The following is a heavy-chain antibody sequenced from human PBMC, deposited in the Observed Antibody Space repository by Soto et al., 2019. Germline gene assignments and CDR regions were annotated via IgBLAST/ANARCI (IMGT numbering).Heavy chain of an antibody. J-gene: IGHJ3*02. CDR2: ISSSSSYI. V-gene: IGHV3-21*01. D-gene: IGHD3-3*01. CDR1: GFTFSSYS. CDR3: ARDYLGPKPEKYYDFWSGFDI. Sequence: GGSLRLSCAASGFTFSSYSMNWVRQAPGKGLEWVSSISSSSSYIYYADSVKGRFTISRDNAKNSLYLQMNSLRAEDTAVYYCARDYLGPKPEKYYDFWSGFDIWGQGTMVTVSS.